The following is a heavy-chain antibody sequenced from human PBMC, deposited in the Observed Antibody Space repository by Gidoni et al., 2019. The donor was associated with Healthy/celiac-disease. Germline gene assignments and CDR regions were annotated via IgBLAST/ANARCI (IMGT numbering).Heavy chain of an antibody. J-gene: IGHJ4*02. V-gene: IGHV4-61*01. CDR3: ARGPFGSGHAYLN. D-gene: IGHD6-19*01. CDR1: GGSLSSGSYY. CDR2: IYYSGST. Sequence: QVQLQESGPVLVTPSETLSLTCTVSGGSLSSGSYYWSWIRQPPGKGLEWIGYIYYSGSTNYNPSLKSRVTISVDTSKNQFSLKLSSVTAADTAVYYCARGPFGSGHAYLNWGQGTLVTVSS.